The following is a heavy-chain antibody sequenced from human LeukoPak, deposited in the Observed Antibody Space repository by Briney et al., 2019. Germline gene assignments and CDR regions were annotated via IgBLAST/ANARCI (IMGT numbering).Heavy chain of an antibody. V-gene: IGHV3-23*01. CDR2: IIASSGST. J-gene: IGHJ4*02. Sequence: GGSLRLSCAASGFSLSNSAMSWVRQAPGKGLEWVSLIIASSGSTFYADSVKGRFAISRDNSKNTLYLQMNSLRAEDTAVYYCAKGAYDYIEMGYFDYWGQGTLVTVSS. D-gene: IGHD5-12*01. CDR3: AKGAYDYIEMGYFDY. CDR1: GFSLSNSA.